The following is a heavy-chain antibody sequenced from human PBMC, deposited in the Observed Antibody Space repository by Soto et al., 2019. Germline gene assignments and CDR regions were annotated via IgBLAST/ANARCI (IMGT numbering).Heavy chain of an antibody. V-gene: IGHV4-30-4*01. CDR1: GGSISTNDYY. Sequence: SKTLSLTCTVSGGSISTNDYYWLWIRQPPGKGLEWIAYIYYSGSTYYSPSLKSRLTLSLDTSKNHFSLKLTSVTSADTAVEYYDRGSPELDRDSWGQGPRVTV. J-gene: IGHJ4*02. CDR2: IYYSGST. D-gene: IGHD1-1*01. CDR3: DRGSPELDRDS.